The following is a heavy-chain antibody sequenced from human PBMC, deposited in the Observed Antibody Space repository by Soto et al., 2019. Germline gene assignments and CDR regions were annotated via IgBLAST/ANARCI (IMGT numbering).Heavy chain of an antibody. CDR1: GYTFTSYG. J-gene: IGHJ5*02. CDR2: ISAYNGNT. Sequence: ASVKVSCKASGYTFTSYGISWVRQAPGQGLEWMGWISAYNGNTNYAQKLQGRVTMTTDTSTSTAYMELRSLRSDDTAVFYCARIRRELGGAPPWFDPGGRGTLVTFSS. CDR3: ARIRRELGGAPPWFDP. V-gene: IGHV1-18*01. D-gene: IGHD3-16*01.